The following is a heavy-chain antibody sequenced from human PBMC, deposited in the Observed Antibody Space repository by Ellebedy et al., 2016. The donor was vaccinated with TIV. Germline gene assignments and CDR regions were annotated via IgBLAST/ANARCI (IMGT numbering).Heavy chain of an antibody. J-gene: IGHJ5*02. Sequence: ASVKVSCXASGGTFSSYAISWVRQAPGQGLEWMGWINPNSCGTNYAQKFQGWVTMTRDTSISTAYMELSRLRSDDTAVYYCARDPRASYCGGDCTPAPWFDPWGQGTLVTVSS. D-gene: IGHD2-21*02. V-gene: IGHV1-2*04. CDR1: GGTFSSYA. CDR2: INPNSCGT. CDR3: ARDPRASYCGGDCTPAPWFDP.